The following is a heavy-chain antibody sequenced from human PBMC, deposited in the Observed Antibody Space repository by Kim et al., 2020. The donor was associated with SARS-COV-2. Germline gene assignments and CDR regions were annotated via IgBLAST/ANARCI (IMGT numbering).Heavy chain of an antibody. Sequence: GGSLRLSCAASGFTFSSYSMNWVRQAPGKGLEWVSYISSSSSTIYYADSVKGRFTISRDNAKNSLYLQMNSLRDEDTAVYYCARGTDDSSRDYYYYYGMDVWGQGTTVTVSS. J-gene: IGHJ6*02. V-gene: IGHV3-48*02. CDR1: GFTFSSYS. CDR2: ISSSSSTI. D-gene: IGHD3-22*01. CDR3: ARGTDDSSRDYYYYYGMDV.